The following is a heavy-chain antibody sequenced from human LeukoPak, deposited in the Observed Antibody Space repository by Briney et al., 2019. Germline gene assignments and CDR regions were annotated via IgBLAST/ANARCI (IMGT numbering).Heavy chain of an antibody. Sequence: ASVKVSCKASGYTFTSNYIHWVRLAPGQGLEWTGMIYPRDGSTGYAQKFQGRVTVTRDTSTSTVHMELSGLRSEDTAVYYCARDQEGFDYWGQGTLVTVSS. CDR2: IYPRDGST. V-gene: IGHV1-46*01. J-gene: IGHJ4*02. CDR1: GYTFTSNY. CDR3: ARDQEGFDY.